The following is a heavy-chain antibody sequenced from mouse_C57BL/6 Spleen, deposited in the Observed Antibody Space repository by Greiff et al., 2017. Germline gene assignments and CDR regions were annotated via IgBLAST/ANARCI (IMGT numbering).Heavy chain of an antibody. CDR1: GYSFTGYY. D-gene: IGHD2-3*01. Sequence: VQLQQSGPELVKPGASVKISCKASGYSFTGYYMNWVKQSPEKSLEWIGEINPSTGGTTYNQKFKAKATLTVDKSSSTAYMQLKSLTSDDSAVYYCAVGYYPYYYAMDYWGQGTSVTVSS. CDR3: AVGYYPYYYAMDY. J-gene: IGHJ4*01. CDR2: INPSTGGT. V-gene: IGHV1-42*01.